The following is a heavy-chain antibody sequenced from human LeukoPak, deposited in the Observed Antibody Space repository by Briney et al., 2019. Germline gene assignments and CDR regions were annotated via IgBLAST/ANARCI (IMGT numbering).Heavy chain of an antibody. CDR1: GYTFTGYY. V-gene: IGHV1-18*04. Sequence: ASVKVSCKASGYTFTGYYMHWVRQAPGQGLEWMGWISAYNGNTNYAQKLQGRVTMTTDTSTSTAYMELRSLRSDDTAVYYCARAVGATGMVDYWGQGTLVTVSS. J-gene: IGHJ4*02. CDR2: ISAYNGNT. D-gene: IGHD1-26*01. CDR3: ARAVGATGMVDY.